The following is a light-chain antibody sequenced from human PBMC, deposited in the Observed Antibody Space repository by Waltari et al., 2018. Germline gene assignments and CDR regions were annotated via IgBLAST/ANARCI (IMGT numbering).Light chain of an antibody. J-gene: IGLJ3*02. Sequence: QAVLTQPSSLSASPGVSASLTCTLRRGINVGSYMIYWYQQKPGSPPQHLLKYNPDSDTQQGSGVPSRFSGSKDASANAGILLISGLQSEDEADYYCMIWHSSAWVFGGGTKLTVL. V-gene: IGLV5-45*03. CDR2: YNPDSDT. CDR1: RGINVGSYM. CDR3: MIWHSSAWV.